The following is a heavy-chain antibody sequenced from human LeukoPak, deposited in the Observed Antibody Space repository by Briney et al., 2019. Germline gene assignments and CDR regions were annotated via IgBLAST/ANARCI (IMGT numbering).Heavy chain of an antibody. CDR2: INTDGSGT. V-gene: IGHV3-74*01. D-gene: IGHD7-27*01. Sequence: GGSLRLSCAASGFTFTSYTMSWVRQAPGKGLVWVSRINTDGSGTSYADSVKGRFTISRDNAKNSLYLQMNSLRAEDTAVYYCAREGGKLGIPGDAFDIWGQGTMVTVSS. CDR1: GFTFTSYT. CDR3: AREGGKLGIPGDAFDI. J-gene: IGHJ3*02.